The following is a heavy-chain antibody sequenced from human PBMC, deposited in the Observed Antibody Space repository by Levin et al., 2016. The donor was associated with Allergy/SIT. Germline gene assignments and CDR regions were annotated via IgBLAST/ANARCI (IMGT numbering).Heavy chain of an antibody. Sequence: SETLSLTCTVSGGSISSSSYYWGWIRQPPGKGLEWIGSIYYSGSTYYNPSLKSRVTISVDTSKNQFSLKLSSVTAADTAVYYCARRGDIERYVVVVAAWSWFDPWGQGTLVTVSS. V-gene: IGHV4-39*01. CDR3: ARRGDIERYVVVVAAWSWFDP. J-gene: IGHJ5*02. CDR2: IYYSGST. CDR1: GGSISSSSYY. D-gene: IGHD2-15*01.